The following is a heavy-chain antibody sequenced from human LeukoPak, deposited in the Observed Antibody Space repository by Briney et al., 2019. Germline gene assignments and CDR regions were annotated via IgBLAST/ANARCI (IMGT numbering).Heavy chain of an antibody. D-gene: IGHD6-19*01. Sequence: GGSLRLSCAASGFSFSSYGMHWVRQAPGKGLEWVADIWYDGSNKFYADSVKGRFTISRDNSKNTLYLQMNILRAEDTAVYFCARIAVAEEYYYYTTDVWGQGTTVTVSS. J-gene: IGHJ6*02. V-gene: IGHV3-33*01. CDR3: ARIAVAEEYYYYTTDV. CDR1: GFSFSSYG. CDR2: IWYDGSNK.